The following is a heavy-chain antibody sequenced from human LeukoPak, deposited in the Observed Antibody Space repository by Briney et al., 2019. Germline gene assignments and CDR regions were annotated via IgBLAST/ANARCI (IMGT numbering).Heavy chain of an antibody. Sequence: PGGSLRLSCTASGFNFTTHGMHWVRQAPGKGLEWVGIIWYDGSQTFYGDSVRGRFTFSRDNSANTFYLHMNSLTVDDTGVYYCVKARRMTIDVWGRGTSVIVHS. V-gene: IGHV3-33*06. CDR2: IWYDGSQT. J-gene: IGHJ6*04. CDR3: VKARRMTIDV. CDR1: GFNFTTHG. D-gene: IGHD1-14*01.